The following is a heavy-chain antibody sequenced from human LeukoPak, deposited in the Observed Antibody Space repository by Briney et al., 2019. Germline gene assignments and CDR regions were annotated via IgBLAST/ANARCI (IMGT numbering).Heavy chain of an antibody. CDR3: ARHQSPYCSGGNCYFDY. D-gene: IGHD2-15*01. V-gene: IGHV5-51*01. Sequence: PGESLKISCRGSGYIFTNHWIGWVRQIPGKGLEWMVIISPSDSDTRYSPSFQGQVTISADKSIRTAYLQWSSLKASDTAMYYCARHQSPYCSGGNCYFDYWGQGTLVTVSS. CDR1: GYIFTNHW. CDR2: ISPSDSDT. J-gene: IGHJ4*02.